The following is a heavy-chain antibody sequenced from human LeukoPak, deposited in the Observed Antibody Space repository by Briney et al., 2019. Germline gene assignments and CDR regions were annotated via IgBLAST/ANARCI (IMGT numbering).Heavy chain of an antibody. CDR1: GFTFSSYA. D-gene: IGHD3-9*01. Sequence: PGGFLRLSCAASGFTFSSYAMHWVRQAPGKGLEWVAVISYDGSNKYYADSVKGRFTISRDNSKNTLYLQMNSLRAEDTAVYYCARDRDYDILTGYPYLIDYWGQGTLVTVSS. CDR3: ARDRDYDILTGYPYLIDY. V-gene: IGHV3-30*04. J-gene: IGHJ4*02. CDR2: ISYDGSNK.